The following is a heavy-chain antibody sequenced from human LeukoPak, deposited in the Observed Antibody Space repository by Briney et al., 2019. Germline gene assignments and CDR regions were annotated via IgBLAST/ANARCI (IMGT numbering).Heavy chain of an antibody. CDR1: GGSMSPYH. V-gene: IGHV4-59*08. J-gene: IGHJ4*02. CDR2: IYYSGST. Sequence: PSETLSLTCTVSGGSMSPYHWGWIRQPPGKGLEWTGYIYYSGSTNYNPSLNSRVTISVDTTKNQFSLRLSSVTAADTAIYYCARAVSGRFDYWGQGTLVTVSS. CDR3: ARAVSGRFDY. D-gene: IGHD6-19*01.